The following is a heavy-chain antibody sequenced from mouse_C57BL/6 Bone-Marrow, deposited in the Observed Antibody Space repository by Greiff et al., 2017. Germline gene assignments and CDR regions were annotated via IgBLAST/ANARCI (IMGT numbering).Heavy chain of an antibody. CDR3: ARDSLYYYGSSSFDY. J-gene: IGHJ2*01. Sequence: LKESGPELVKPGASVKISCKASGYSFTGYYMNWVKQSPEKSLEWIGEINPSTGGTTYNQKFKAKATLTVDKSSSTAYLQLKSLTSEDSAVYYCARDSLYYYGSSSFDYWGQGTTLTVSS. CDR2: INPSTGGT. CDR1: GYSFTGYY. V-gene: IGHV1-42*01. D-gene: IGHD1-1*01.